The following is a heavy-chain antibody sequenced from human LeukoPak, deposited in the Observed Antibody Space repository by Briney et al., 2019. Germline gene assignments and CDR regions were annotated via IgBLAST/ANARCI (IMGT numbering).Heavy chain of an antibody. CDR2: IHHSGST. Sequence: PSETLSLTCAVSGYSISSSYYWGWIRQPPGKGLEWIGSIHHSGSTYYNPSLKSRVTISVDTSKNQFSLKLSSVTAADTAIYYCARHYFSCTWVYYYYYMDVWGKGTTVTVSS. J-gene: IGHJ6*03. D-gene: IGHD2-15*01. CDR1: GYSISSSYY. CDR3: ARHYFSCTWVYYYYYMDV. V-gene: IGHV4-38-2*01.